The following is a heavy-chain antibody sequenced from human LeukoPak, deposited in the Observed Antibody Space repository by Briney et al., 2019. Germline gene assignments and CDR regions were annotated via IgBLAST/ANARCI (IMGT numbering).Heavy chain of an antibody. CDR2: IYYSGST. Sequence: SETVSLTCTVSGGSISRGGYYWSWIRQHPGKGLEWIGYIYYSGSTYYNPSLKSRVTISVDTSKNQFSLKLSSVTAADTAVYYCARRAGAAAGTYYYYGMDVWGQGTTVTVSS. V-gene: IGHV4-31*03. D-gene: IGHD6-13*01. CDR1: GGSISRGGYY. J-gene: IGHJ6*02. CDR3: ARRAGAAAGTYYYYGMDV.